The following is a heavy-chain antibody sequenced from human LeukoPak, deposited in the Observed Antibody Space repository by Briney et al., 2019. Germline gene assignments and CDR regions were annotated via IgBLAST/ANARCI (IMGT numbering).Heavy chain of an antibody. CDR1: GFTFSSYA. D-gene: IGHD5-12*01. CDR3: AKGAYDYIEIAYFDY. V-gene: IGHV3-30*07. Sequence: GRSLRLSCAASGFTFSSYAMHWVRQAPGKGLEWVAVIGYDGIKKYYADSVRGRFSISRDNSNNTLYLQMNSLRAEDTAVYYCAKGAYDYIEIAYFDYWGQGSLVTVSS. J-gene: IGHJ4*02. CDR2: IGYDGIKK.